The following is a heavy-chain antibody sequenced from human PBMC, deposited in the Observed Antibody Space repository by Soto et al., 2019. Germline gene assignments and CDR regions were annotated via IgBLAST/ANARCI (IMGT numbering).Heavy chain of an antibody. D-gene: IGHD1-26*01. J-gene: IGHJ4*02. V-gene: IGHV6-1*01. CDR3: ARGRFLTGSYDF. Sequence: SQTLSLTCAISGDSVSSNSAAWNWIRQSPSRGLEWLGRTYYRSKWYNDYAVSLKSRIIINSDTSKNQFSLQLNSVTPEDTAVYYCARGRFLTGSYDFWGQGTLVTVSS. CDR1: GDSVSSNSAA. CDR2: TYYRSKWYN.